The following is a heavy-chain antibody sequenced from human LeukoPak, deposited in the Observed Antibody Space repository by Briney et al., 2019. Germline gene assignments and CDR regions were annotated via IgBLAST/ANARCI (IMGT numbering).Heavy chain of an antibody. Sequence: SETLSLTCAVYGGSFSGYYWSWIRQPPGKGLEWIGEINHSGSTNYNPSLKSRVTISVDTSKDQFSLKLSSVTAADTAVYYCARGRGGLGRLAAAAGTFDYWGQGTLVTVSS. CDR3: ARGRGGLGRLAAAAGTFDY. D-gene: IGHD6-13*01. V-gene: IGHV4-34*01. CDR1: GGSFSGYY. CDR2: INHSGST. J-gene: IGHJ4*02.